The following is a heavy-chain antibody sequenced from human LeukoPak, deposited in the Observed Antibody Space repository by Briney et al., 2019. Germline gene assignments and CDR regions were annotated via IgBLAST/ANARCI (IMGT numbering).Heavy chain of an antibody. Sequence: ASVKVSCKASGYTFTSYDINWVRQATGQGLEWMGWMNPNSGNTGYAQKLQGRVTMTTDTSTSTAYMELRSLRSDDTAVYYCARAYGSGLAFDIWGQGTMVTVSS. D-gene: IGHD3-10*01. CDR2: MNPNSGNT. J-gene: IGHJ3*02. V-gene: IGHV1-8*01. CDR3: ARAYGSGLAFDI. CDR1: GYTFTSYD.